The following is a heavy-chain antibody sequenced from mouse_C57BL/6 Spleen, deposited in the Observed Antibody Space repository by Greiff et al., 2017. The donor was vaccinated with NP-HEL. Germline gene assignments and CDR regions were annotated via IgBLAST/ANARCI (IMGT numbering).Heavy chain of an antibody. CDR3: ARDGRSYWYFDV. V-gene: IGHV3-6*01. J-gene: IGHJ1*03. CDR1: GYSITSGYY. Sequence: EVKLVESGPGLVKPSQSLSLTCSVTGYSITSGYYWNWIRQFPGNKLEWMCYISYDGSNNYNPSLKNRISITRDTSKNQFFLKLNSVTTEDTATYYCARDGRSYWYFDVWGTGTTVTVSS. CDR2: ISYDGSN.